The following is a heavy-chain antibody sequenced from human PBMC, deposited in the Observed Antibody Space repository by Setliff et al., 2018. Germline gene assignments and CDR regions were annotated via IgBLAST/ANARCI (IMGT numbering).Heavy chain of an antibody. CDR3: ARVTIAVAGYFDF. D-gene: IGHD6-19*01. CDR2: IYHSGST. CDR1: GYSISSGYY. J-gene: IGHJ4*02. Sequence: SETLSLTCTVSGYSISSGYYWGWIRQPPGKGLEWIGSIYHSGSTYYNPSLKSRVTISVDTSTSTAYMELRSLRSDDTAVYYCARVTIAVAGYFDFWGQGTLVTVSS. V-gene: IGHV4-38-2*02.